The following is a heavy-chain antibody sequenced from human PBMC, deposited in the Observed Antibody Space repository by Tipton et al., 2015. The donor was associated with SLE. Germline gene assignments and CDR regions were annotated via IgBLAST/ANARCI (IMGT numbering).Heavy chain of an antibody. V-gene: IGHV4-59*01. CDR3: AREKGDAYPTLVAFDI. Sequence: TLSLTCTVSGDSISSYYWTWIRQPPGKGLEWLGYVFHTGSTNYNPSLNGRVTISVDTSKNQFSLKLSSVTAADTAVYYCAREKGDAYPTLVAFDIWGQGTMVTFSS. D-gene: IGHD3-16*01. CDR1: GDSISSYY. J-gene: IGHJ3*02. CDR2: VFHTGST.